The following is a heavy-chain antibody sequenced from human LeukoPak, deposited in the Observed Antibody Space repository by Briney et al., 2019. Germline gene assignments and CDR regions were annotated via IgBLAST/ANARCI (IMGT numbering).Heavy chain of an antibody. V-gene: IGHV3-21*01. Sequence: GGSLRLSCVASGFIFSSYHMNWVRQTPEKGLVWVSSISSGGEYIYSSDSLKGRFTISRDNAKKTLYLQVNSLRAEDTAVYYCAGGRGVAGNYYYYYMDVWGKGTTVTVSS. CDR1: GFIFSSYH. CDR2: ISSGGEYI. CDR3: AGGRGVAGNYYYYYMDV. D-gene: IGHD6-19*01. J-gene: IGHJ6*03.